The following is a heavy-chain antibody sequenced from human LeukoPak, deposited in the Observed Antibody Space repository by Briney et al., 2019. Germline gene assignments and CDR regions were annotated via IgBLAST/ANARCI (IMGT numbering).Heavy chain of an antibody. J-gene: IGHJ6*03. D-gene: IGHD5-12*01. V-gene: IGHV3-9*01. Sequence: PGGSLRLSCAASGFSFDDYAMHWVRQAPGKGLEWVSGISWNSDSIDYADSVKGRFTISRDNAKNSLYLQMNSLRAEDTAVYYCARDEIVATTKANYYYYMDVWGKGTTVTISS. CDR3: ARDEIVATTKANYYYYMDV. CDR1: GFSFDDYA. CDR2: ISWNSDSI.